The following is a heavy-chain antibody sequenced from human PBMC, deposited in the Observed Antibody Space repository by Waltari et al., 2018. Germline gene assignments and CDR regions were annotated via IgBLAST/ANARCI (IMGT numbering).Heavy chain of an antibody. CDR2: INTDGSTI. V-gene: IGHV3-74*01. D-gene: IGHD4-17*01. J-gene: IGHJ4*02. Sequence: EVQLAESGGGLVQPGESLRLSCAAPGFTFSPYWMHWVRQGPGKGLVWVSRINTDGSTINYADSVKGRFTISRDNAKNTLYLQMNSLRAEDTAVYYCTREDYGGKDYWGQGTLVTVSS. CDR1: GFTFSPYW. CDR3: TREDYGGKDY.